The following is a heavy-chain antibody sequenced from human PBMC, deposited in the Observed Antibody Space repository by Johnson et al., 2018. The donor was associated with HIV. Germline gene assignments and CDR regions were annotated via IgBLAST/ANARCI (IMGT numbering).Heavy chain of an antibody. CDR3: ARQYYGSGTDAFDI. V-gene: IGHV3-20*04. CDR2: INWNGGST. J-gene: IGHJ3*02. D-gene: IGHD3-10*01. CDR1: GFTFDDYG. Sequence: VQLVESGGGLVQPGGSLRLSCAASGFTFDDYGMSWVRQGPGKGLEWVSGINWNGGSTGYADSVKGRFTISRDNSKNTLYLQMNSLRAEDTAVYYCARQYYGSGTDAFDIWGQGTMVTVSS.